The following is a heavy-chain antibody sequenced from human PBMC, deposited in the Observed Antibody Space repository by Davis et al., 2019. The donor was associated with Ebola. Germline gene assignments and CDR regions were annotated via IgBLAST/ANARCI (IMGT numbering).Heavy chain of an antibody. V-gene: IGHV3-21*01. J-gene: IGHJ4*02. D-gene: IGHD5-12*01. CDR2: ISSSSNYI. CDR3: AREGYTGYVRISGSYYADY. CDR1: GFTFSSNS. Sequence: GESLKISCAASGFTFSSNSMNWVRQAPGKGLEWVSFISSSSNYIYYADSVKGRVTISRDNSKNTLYLQLNSLTDEDTAVYYCAREGYTGYVRISGSYYADYWGQGTLVTVSS.